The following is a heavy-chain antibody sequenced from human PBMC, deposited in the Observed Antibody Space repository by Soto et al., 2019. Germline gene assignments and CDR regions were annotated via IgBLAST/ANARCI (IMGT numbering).Heavy chain of an antibody. D-gene: IGHD4-17*01. Sequence: EVQLVESGGGLAQPGGSLRLSCATSGFSFSTYSMNWVRQAPGKGLEWVSYISPSSSTTYYAESVKGRFTISRDNAENSLQLQMNSLRDEDTDVYYCARNPYGDYVPDVWGQGTTVTVSS. CDR2: ISPSSSTT. CDR1: GFSFSTYS. J-gene: IGHJ6*02. CDR3: ARNPYGDYVPDV. V-gene: IGHV3-48*02.